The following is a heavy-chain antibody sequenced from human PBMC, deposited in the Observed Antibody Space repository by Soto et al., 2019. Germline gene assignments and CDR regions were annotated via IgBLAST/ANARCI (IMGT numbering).Heavy chain of an antibody. Sequence: GGSLRLSCAASGLTFEDYAMHWVRQAPGKGLEWVSGISWNSGSIGYADSVKGRFTISRDNAKNSLYLQMNSLRAEDTALYYCAKDIASGWYDAFDIWGQGTMVTVSS. D-gene: IGHD6-19*01. CDR3: AKDIASGWYDAFDI. CDR2: ISWNSGSI. J-gene: IGHJ3*02. V-gene: IGHV3-9*01. CDR1: GLTFEDYA.